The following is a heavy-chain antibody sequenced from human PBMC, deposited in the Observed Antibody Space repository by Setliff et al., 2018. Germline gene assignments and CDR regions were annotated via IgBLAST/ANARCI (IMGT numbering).Heavy chain of an antibody. J-gene: IGHJ3*02. CDR2: INAGNGNT. CDR1: GYTFTSYA. Sequence: GASVKVSCKASGYTFTSYAMHWVRQAPGQRLEWMGWINAGNGNTKYSQKFQGRVTITRDSSASTAYMEPSSLGSEDTAVYYCARWATVTHRGAFDIWGQGTMVTVSS. D-gene: IGHD4-17*01. V-gene: IGHV1-3*01. CDR3: ARWATVTHRGAFDI.